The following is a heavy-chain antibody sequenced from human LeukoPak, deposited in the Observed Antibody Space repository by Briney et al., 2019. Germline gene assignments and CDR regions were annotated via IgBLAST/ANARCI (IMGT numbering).Heavy chain of an antibody. D-gene: IGHD2-15*01. J-gene: IGHJ4*02. CDR2: IIPILGIA. V-gene: IGHV1-69*04. CDR1: GGTFSSYA. CDR3: ACSGGSCYFDY. Sequence: SVKVSCEASGGTFSSYAISWVRQAPGQGLEWMGRIIPILGIANYAQKFQGRVTITADKSTSTAYMELSSLRSEDTAVYYCACSGGSCYFDYWGQGTLVTVSS.